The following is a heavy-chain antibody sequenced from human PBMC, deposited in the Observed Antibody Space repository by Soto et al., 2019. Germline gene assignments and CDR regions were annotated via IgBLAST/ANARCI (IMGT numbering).Heavy chain of an antibody. Sequence: SETLSLTCTVSGGSISSGGYYCRWIRQHPGKGLEWIGYIYYSVSTYYNPSLKSRVTISVDTSKNQFSLKLSSVTAADTAVYYCARLTLGTTRYYFEYWGQGTMLAVSS. D-gene: IGHD1-1*01. J-gene: IGHJ4*02. V-gene: IGHV4-31*03. CDR3: ARLTLGTTRYYFEY. CDR2: IYYSVST. CDR1: GGSISSGGYY.